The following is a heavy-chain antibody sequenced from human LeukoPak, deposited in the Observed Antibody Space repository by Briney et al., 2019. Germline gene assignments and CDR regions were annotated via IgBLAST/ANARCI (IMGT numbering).Heavy chain of an antibody. CDR2: ISGSGGST. D-gene: IGHD3-16*01. Sequence: PGGSLRLSCAASGFTFSSYAMSWVRQAPGKGLEWVSAISGSGGSTYYADSVKGRFTISRDNSKNTLHLQMNSLRAEDTAVYYCAKDPLADYDYVWAFDYWGQGTLVTVSS. V-gene: IGHV3-23*01. J-gene: IGHJ4*02. CDR3: AKDPLADYDYVWAFDY. CDR1: GFTFSSYA.